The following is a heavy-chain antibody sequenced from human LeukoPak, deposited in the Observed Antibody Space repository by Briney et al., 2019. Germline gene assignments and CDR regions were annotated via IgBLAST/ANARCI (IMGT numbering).Heavy chain of an antibody. CDR3: ARAAFHYYYYMDV. J-gene: IGHJ6*03. Sequence: PSETLSLTCAVSGYSISSGRYWGWIRQSPGKGLEWIGSIYHSGITYYKPSLKSRVSISVDTSKNQFSLNLSSVTAADTAVYYCARAAFHYYYYMDVWGKGTTVTVSS. D-gene: IGHD6-13*01. V-gene: IGHV4-38-2*01. CDR1: GYSISSGRY. CDR2: IYHSGIT.